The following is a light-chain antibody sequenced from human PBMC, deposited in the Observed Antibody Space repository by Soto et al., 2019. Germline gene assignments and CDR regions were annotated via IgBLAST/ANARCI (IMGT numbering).Light chain of an antibody. Sequence: NEGVPSWVAWYQQKPGKAPKLLISAASSLQSGVPRRFSGSGSGTDFTLIISSLQPEDFATYFCQQGDSFPFTFGGGTKV. CDR1: EGVPSW. J-gene: IGKJ4*01. CDR3: QQGDSFPFT. CDR2: AAS. V-gene: IGKV1-12*01.